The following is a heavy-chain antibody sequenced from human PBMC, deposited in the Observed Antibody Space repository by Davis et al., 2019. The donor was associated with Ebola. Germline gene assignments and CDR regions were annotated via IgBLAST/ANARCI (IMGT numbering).Heavy chain of an antibody. V-gene: IGHV3-23*01. CDR3: AKSGLSFGVVKYHYGMDV. CDR1: GFSVRSYA. J-gene: IGHJ6*04. Sequence: GGSLRLSCAASGFSVRSYAMTWVRQAPGKGLEWVSAISGSGGSTYYADSVKGRFTISRDNSKKTLYLQMNSLRAEDTAVYYCAKSGLSFGVVKYHYGMDVWGKGTTVTVSS. D-gene: IGHD3-3*01. CDR2: ISGSGGST.